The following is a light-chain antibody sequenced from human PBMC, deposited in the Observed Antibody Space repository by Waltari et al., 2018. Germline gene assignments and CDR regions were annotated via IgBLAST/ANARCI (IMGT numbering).Light chain of an antibody. J-gene: IGLJ2*01. V-gene: IGLV2-11*01. CDR1: SSDAGDYKY. Sequence: QSALTQPRSVSGSPGQSVTISCSGTSSDAGDYKYVSWHQQHPDNAPKLLIFDGSDRPSGVPDRFSGSKSGNTASLTISGLQAEDEADYFCCSYAGSYTIVFGGGTKLTVL. CDR2: DGS. CDR3: CSYAGSYTIV.